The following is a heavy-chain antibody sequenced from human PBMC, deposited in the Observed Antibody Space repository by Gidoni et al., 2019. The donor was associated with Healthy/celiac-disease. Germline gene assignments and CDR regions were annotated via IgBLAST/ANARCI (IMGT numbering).Heavy chain of an antibody. CDR1: GFTFTSSA. V-gene: IGHV1-58*02. CDR2: IVVGSGNR. D-gene: IGHD3-10*01. J-gene: IGHJ6*02. Sequence: HTQLVQSGTEVKKTGTSVKVSCKAAGFTFTSSAMQWVRQARGQRLEWIGWIVVGSGNRNYAQKFHERDTITRDMSTSTAYMELSSLRSEDTAVYYCAEPSRRVLLWFGKGDYYGMDVWVQGTTVTVSS. CDR3: AEPSRRVLLWFGKGDYYGMDV.